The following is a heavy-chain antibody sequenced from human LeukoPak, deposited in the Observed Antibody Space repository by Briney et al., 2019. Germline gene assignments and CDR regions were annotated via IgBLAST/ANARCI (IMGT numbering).Heavy chain of an antibody. D-gene: IGHD3-22*01. CDR1: GGTFSSYA. CDR3: ARGNYYDSSGYYYFDY. V-gene: IGHV1-69*13. J-gene: IGHJ4*02. CDR2: IIPIFGTA. Sequence: SVKVSCKASGGTFSSYAISWVRQAPGQGLEWMGGIIPIFGTANYAQKFQGRVTITADESTSTAYMELSSLRSEDTAVYYCARGNYYDSSGYYYFDYWGQGTLVTVSS.